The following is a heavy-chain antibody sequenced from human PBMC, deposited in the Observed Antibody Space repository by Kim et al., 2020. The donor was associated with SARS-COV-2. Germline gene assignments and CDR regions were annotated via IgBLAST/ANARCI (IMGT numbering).Heavy chain of an antibody. CDR2: IYYSGSS. J-gene: IGHJ4*02. V-gene: IGHV4-61*01. D-gene: IGHD3-3*01. Sequence: SETLSLTCTVSGGSVSSGSYYWSWLRQPPGKGLEWIGYIYYSGSSKYNPSLKSRVTISIDTSKNQFSVKVNSVTAADTAVYFCARGTITIFGVVLDYFDYWGQGTLATVSS. CDR1: GGSVSSGSYY. CDR3: ARGTITIFGVVLDYFDY.